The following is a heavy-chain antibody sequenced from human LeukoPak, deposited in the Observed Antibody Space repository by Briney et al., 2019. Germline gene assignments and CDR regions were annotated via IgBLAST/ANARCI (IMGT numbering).Heavy chain of an antibody. Sequence: SETLSLTCTVSGGSISSGDYYWSWIRQPPGEGLEWIGYIYYSGITNYNPSLKSRVTISVDTSKNQFSLKLSSVTAADTAVYYCARRYYDSSGYRRNDPADAFDIWGQGTMVTVSS. CDR3: ARRYYDSSGYRRNDPADAFDI. CDR2: IYYSGIT. J-gene: IGHJ3*02. CDR1: GGSISSGDYY. D-gene: IGHD3-22*01. V-gene: IGHV4-61*08.